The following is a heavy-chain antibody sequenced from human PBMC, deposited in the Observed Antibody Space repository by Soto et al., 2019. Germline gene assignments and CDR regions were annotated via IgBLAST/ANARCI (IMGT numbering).Heavy chain of an antibody. CDR3: AGPSLYSSGWDFDY. CDR1: GYTFTSYA. Sequence: QVQLVQSGAEVKKPGASVKVSCKASGYTFTSYAMHWVRQAPGQRLEWMGWINAGNGNTKYSQKFQGRVTITRDTSASTGYMEMSSLRSEDTAVYYCAGPSLYSSGWDFDYWGQGTLVTVSS. D-gene: IGHD6-19*01. CDR2: INAGNGNT. V-gene: IGHV1-3*01. J-gene: IGHJ4*02.